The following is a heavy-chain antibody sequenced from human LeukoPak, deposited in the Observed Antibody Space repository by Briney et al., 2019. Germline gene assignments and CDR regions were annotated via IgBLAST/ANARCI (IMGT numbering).Heavy chain of an antibody. CDR2: IYLNGNS. CDR1: GDSISSGIYY. CDR3: AREGGGYYENWFDP. D-gene: IGHD1-26*01. V-gene: IGHV4-61*02. J-gene: IGHJ5*02. Sequence: SETLSLTCSVSGDSISSGIYYWRWIRQPAGKGLEWIGRIYLNGNSNHNPSLKSRVSLSIDTSKNQFSLKVTSVTAADTGIYYCAREGGGYYENWFDPWGQGTLVTVSS.